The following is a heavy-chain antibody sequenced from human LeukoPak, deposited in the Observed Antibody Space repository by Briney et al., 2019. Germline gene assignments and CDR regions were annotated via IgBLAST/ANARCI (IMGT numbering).Heavy chain of an antibody. Sequence: SETLSLTCTVSGGSIYNSIYYWGWIRQPPGKGLEWIGSIYYSGTSYYNPSLKSRVTISVDTSKNQFSLKLTSVTAADTAVYYCARGYDSSGYYYEDAFDIWGQGTMVTVSS. V-gene: IGHV4-39*01. J-gene: IGHJ3*02. CDR1: GGSIYNSIYY. CDR2: IYYSGTS. D-gene: IGHD3-22*01. CDR3: ARGYDSSGYYYEDAFDI.